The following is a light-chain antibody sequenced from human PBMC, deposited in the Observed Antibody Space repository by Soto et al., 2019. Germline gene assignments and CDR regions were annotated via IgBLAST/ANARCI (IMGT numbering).Light chain of an antibody. CDR3: QEYRKSYRT. Sequence: QMTQSPATLAASVGDRVSITCRASQSIDTWLAWYQQTPGTAPNLLLYKASRLESGVSSRFSGSGSGTEFTLTSRHLQPEDFGNYDHQEYRKSYRTFGQGTKVEIK. V-gene: IGKV1-5*03. J-gene: IGKJ1*01. CDR2: KAS. CDR1: QSIDTW.